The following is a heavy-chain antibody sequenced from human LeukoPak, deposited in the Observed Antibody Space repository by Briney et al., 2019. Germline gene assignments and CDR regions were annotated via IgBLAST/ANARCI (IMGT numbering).Heavy chain of an antibody. V-gene: IGHV3-48*01. CDR3: ASEPSTEQRLGDY. CDR1: GFTFSSYS. J-gene: IGHJ4*02. CDR2: ISSSSSTI. Sequence: GGSLRLSCAASGFTFSSYSMNWVRQAPGKGLEWVSYISSSSSTIYYADSVKGRFTISRDNAKNSLYLQMNSLRAEDTAVYYCASEPSTEQRLGDYWGQGTLVTVSS. D-gene: IGHD6-25*01.